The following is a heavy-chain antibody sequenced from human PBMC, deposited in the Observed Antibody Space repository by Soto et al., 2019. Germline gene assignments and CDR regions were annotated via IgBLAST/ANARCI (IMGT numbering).Heavy chain of an antibody. Sequence: ESGGGVVQPGRSLRLSCAASGFTFSSYGMHWFRQAPGKGLEWVAVISYDGSNKYYADSVKGRFTISRDNSKNTLYLQMNSMRAEDTAVYYCAKIVVAVAGSIDYWGQGTLVTVSS. CDR2: ISYDGSNK. CDR1: GFTFSSYG. CDR3: AKIVVAVAGSIDY. V-gene: IGHV3-30*18. D-gene: IGHD6-13*01. J-gene: IGHJ4*02.